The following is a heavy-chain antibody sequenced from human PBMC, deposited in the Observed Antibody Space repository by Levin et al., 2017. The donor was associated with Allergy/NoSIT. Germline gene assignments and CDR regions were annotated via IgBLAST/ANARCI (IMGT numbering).Heavy chain of an antibody. CDR3: ARDRETYGSGTGDY. J-gene: IGHJ4*02. CDR2: ISYDGSNK. V-gene: IGHV3-30-3*01. D-gene: IGHD3-10*01. CDR1: GFTFSSYA. Sequence: LSLPCAASGFTFSSYAMHWVRQAPGKGLEWVAVISYDGSNKYYADSVKGRFTISRDNSKNTLYLQMNSLRAEDTAVYYCARDRETYGSGTGDYWGQGTLVTVSS.